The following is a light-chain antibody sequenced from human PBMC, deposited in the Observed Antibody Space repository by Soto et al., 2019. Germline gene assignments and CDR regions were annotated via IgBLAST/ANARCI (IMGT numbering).Light chain of an antibody. Sequence: QSVLTQPASVSGSPGQSITISCTGTSSDVGAYYSVSWYQHHPGKAPKLIIYGVTNRPSGVSNRFSGSKSGNTASLTISGLQAEDEADYYCSSYTSSTFYVFGTGTKVTVL. CDR2: GVT. CDR3: SSYTSSTFYV. CDR1: SSDVGAYYS. V-gene: IGLV2-14*01. J-gene: IGLJ1*01.